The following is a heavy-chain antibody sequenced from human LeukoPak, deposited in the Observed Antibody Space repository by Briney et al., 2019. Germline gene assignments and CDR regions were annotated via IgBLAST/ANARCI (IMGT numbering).Heavy chain of an antibody. CDR2: INPNSGGT. D-gene: IGHD6-19*01. J-gene: IGHJ4*02. CDR3: ARDRGLYSSGPNDY. CDR1: GYTFTGYY. V-gene: IGHV1-2*02. Sequence: ASVKVSCKASGYTFTGYYMHWVRQAPGQGLEWMGWINPNSGGTNYVQKFQGRVTMTRDTSISTAYMELSRLRSDDTAVYYCARDRGLYSSGPNDYWGQGTLVTVSS.